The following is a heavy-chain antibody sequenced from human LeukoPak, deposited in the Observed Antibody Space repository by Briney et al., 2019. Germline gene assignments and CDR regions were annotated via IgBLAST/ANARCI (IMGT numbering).Heavy chain of an antibody. D-gene: IGHD3-10*01. CDR3: AGENTMGRGFPRGFDI. Sequence: GGSLRLSCAASGFTASSNYMSWVRQAPGKGLECVSLMYTGGSTYSADSVRGRFTISRDNSKNTLYLQMNSLRAEDTAVYYCAGENTMGRGFPRGFDIWGQGTMVTVSS. V-gene: IGHV3-66*01. J-gene: IGHJ3*02. CDR2: MYTGGST. CDR1: GFTASSNY.